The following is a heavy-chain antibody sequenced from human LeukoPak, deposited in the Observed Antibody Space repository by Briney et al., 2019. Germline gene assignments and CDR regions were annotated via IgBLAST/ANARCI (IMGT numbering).Heavy chain of an antibody. J-gene: IGHJ5*02. CDR2: ISGYDGRT. V-gene: IGHV1-18*01. Sequence: ASVKVSCKASGGTFSSYAISWVRQAPGQGLEWMGWISGYDGRTNYAQNFQGRVIMTTDTSTSTAYMELRSLRSDDTAVYYCARDYYCSGGSCSDCFDPWGQGTLVTVSS. CDR1: GGTFSSYA. D-gene: IGHD2-15*01. CDR3: ARDYYCSGGSCSDCFDP.